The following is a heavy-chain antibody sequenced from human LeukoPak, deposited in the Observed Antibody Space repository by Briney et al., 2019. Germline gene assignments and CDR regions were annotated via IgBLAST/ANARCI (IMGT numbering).Heavy chain of an antibody. CDR2: FDPEDGET. J-gene: IGHJ6*02. D-gene: IGHD5-18*01. CDR3: ATAGPTAMVNFYYYGMDV. CDR1: GYTFTSYG. V-gene: IGHV1-24*01. Sequence: ASVKVSCKASGYTFTSYGISWVRQAPGQGLEWMGGFDPEDGETIYAQKFQGRVTMTEDTSTDTAYMELSSLRSEDTAVYYCATAGPTAMVNFYYYGMDVWGQGTTVTVSS.